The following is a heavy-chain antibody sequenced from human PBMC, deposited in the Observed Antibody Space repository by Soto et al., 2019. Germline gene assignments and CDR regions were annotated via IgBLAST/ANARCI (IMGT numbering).Heavy chain of an antibody. J-gene: IGHJ4*02. CDR3: ARVMPLAVAGPVDY. CDR2: ISAYNGNT. Sequence: QVQLVQSGAEVKKPGASVKVSCKASGYTFTXYXXXXXXXXXXXXXXWXGWISAYNGNTNYAQKLQGRVTMTTDTSTSTAYMELRSLRSDDTAVYYCARVMPLAVAGPVDYWGQGTLVTVSS. V-gene: IGHV1-18*01. CDR1: GYTFTXYX. D-gene: IGHD6-19*01.